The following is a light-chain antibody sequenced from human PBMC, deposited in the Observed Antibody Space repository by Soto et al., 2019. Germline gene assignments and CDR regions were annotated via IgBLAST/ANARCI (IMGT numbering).Light chain of an antibody. CDR3: QQLSHYPYT. CDR2: DSS. V-gene: IGKV1-9*01. CDR1: YDISSA. Sequence: DIQLTQSPSFLSASVEDRGTISCRASYDISSALAWYQQEPGKPPKLLIYDSSTLQTGVPSRFTGSGSGRKFTLTISGLQSGDFATYFCQQLSHYPYTFGQGTKLEI. J-gene: IGKJ2*01.